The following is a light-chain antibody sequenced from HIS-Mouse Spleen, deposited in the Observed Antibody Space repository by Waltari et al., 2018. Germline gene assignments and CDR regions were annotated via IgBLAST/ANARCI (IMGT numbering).Light chain of an antibody. Sequence: QSALTQPASVSGSPGQSIPIPFTGPSSDVGSYNLVSRYQQHPGKAPKLMIYEGSKRPSGVSNRFSGSKSGNTASLTISGLQAEDEADYYCCSYAGSSTYVFGTGTKVTVL. CDR3: CSYAGSSTYV. CDR2: EGS. J-gene: IGLJ1*01. CDR1: SSDVGSYNL. V-gene: IGLV2-23*01.